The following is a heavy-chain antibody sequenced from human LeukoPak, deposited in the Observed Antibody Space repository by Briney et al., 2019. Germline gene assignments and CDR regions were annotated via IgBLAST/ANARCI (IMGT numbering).Heavy chain of an antibody. CDR3: ASSSGWYNSFDY. CDR1: GFTVSSNY. V-gene: IGHV3-66*01. D-gene: IGHD6-19*01. J-gene: IGHJ4*02. Sequence: GGSLRLSCAASGFTVSSNYMTWVRQAPGKGLEWVSVIYSGGSTYYADSVKGRFTISRGNSKNTLFLQMNSLRAEDTAVYYCASSSGWYNSFDYWGLGTLVTVSS. CDR2: IYSGGST.